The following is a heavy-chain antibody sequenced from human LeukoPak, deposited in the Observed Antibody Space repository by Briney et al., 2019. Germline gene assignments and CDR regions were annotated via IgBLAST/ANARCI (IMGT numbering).Heavy chain of an antibody. CDR1: GYTFTGYY. V-gene: IGHV1-2*02. J-gene: IGHJ4*02. CDR2: INPNSGGT. CDR3: ARDGGQWLVQYYFDY. D-gene: IGHD6-19*01. Sequence: ASVKASCKASGYTFTGYYMHWVRQAPGQGLEWMGWINPNSGGTNYAQKFQGRVTMTRDTSISTAYMELSRLRSDDTAVYYCARDGGQWLVQYYFDYWGQGALVTVSS.